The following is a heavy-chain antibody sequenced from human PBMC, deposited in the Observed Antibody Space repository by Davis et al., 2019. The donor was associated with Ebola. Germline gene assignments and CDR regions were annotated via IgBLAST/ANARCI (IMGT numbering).Heavy chain of an antibody. J-gene: IGHJ6*02. CDR2: ISSSGSTI. CDR1: GFTFSSYE. CDR3: ARGNVLRFLEWSPYGMDV. V-gene: IGHV3-48*03. Sequence: PGGSLRLSCAASGFTFSSYEMNWVRQAPGKGLEWVSYISSSGSTIYYADSVKGRFTISRDNAKNSLYLQMNSLRAEDTAVYYCARGNVLRFLEWSPYGMDVWGQGTTVTVSS. D-gene: IGHD3-3*01.